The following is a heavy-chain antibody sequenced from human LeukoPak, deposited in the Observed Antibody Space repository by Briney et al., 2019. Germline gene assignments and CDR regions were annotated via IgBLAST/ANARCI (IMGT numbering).Heavy chain of an antibody. V-gene: IGHV4-4*02. CDR2: IYHSGST. CDR3: ARDPATTVVTSYFDY. CDR1: GGSISSSNW. Sequence: SETLSLTCAVSGGSISSSNWWSWVRQPPGKGLEWIGEIYHSGSTNYNPSLKSRVTISVDKSKNQFSLKLSSVTATDTAVYYCARDPATTVVTSYFDYWGQGTLVTVSS. J-gene: IGHJ4*02. D-gene: IGHD4-23*01.